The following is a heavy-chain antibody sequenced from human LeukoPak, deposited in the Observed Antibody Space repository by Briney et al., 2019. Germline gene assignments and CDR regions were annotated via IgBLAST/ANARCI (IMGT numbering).Heavy chain of an antibody. V-gene: IGHV4-39*01. D-gene: IGHD1-14*01. CDR1: GGSISSSSYY. CDR2: IYYSGST. J-gene: IGHJ1*01. Sequence: DPSETLSLTCTVSGGSISSSSYYWGWIRQPPGKGLEWIGSIYYSGSTYYNPSLKSRVTISVDTSKNQFSLKLSSVTAADTAVYYCARITRSSSLFQHWGQGTLVTVSS. CDR3: ARITRSSSLFQH.